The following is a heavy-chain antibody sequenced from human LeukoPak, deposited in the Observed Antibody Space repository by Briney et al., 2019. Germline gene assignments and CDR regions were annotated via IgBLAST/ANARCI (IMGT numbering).Heavy chain of an antibody. D-gene: IGHD6-13*01. CDR3: AKDQDSSTWDQGLYYFDY. V-gene: IGHV3-30*02. CDR1: RFTFSSYG. J-gene: IGHJ4*02. CDR2: IRYDATTK. Sequence: GGSLRLSCAASRFTFSSYGMSWVRQSPGKGLEWVAFIRYDATTKFYADSVKGRFTISRDNSKNTLYLQMNSLRAEDTALYYCAKDQDSSTWDQGLYYFDYWGQGTLVTVSS.